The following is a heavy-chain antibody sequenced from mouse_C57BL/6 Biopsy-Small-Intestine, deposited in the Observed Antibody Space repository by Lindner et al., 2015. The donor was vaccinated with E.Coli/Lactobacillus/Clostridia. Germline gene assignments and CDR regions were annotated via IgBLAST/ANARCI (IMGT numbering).Heavy chain of an antibody. Sequence: VQLQESGPELVKPGASVKISCKASGYTFTDYNMDWVKQSHGKSLEWIGYIYPYTGGSDYNQKFKTKATLTVDKSSSTAYMELHSLTSEDSAVYYCTREGGFYSMDYWGQGTSVTVSS. CDR3: TREGGFYSMDY. CDR1: GYTFTDYN. J-gene: IGHJ4*01. V-gene: IGHV1S29*02. CDR2: IYPYTGGS.